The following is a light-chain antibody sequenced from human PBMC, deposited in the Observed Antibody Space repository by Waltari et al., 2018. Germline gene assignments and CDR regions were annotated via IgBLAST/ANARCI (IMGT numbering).Light chain of an antibody. J-gene: IGKJ4*01. CDR3: QQYNNWPPLT. Sequence: EIVMTQSPATLSVSPGERATLSCRASQRVSSNLAWYQQKPGQAPRLLIYGASTRATGIPARFSGSGSGTEFTLTISSLQSEDFAVYYCQQYNNWPPLTFGGGTKVETK. CDR1: QRVSSN. CDR2: GAS. V-gene: IGKV3-15*01.